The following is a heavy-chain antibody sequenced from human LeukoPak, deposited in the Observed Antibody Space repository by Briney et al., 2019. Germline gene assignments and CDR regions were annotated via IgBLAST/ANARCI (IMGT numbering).Heavy chain of an antibody. CDR3: AKLVAVAGRNY. CDR2: IIESGEST. Sequence: GGSLRLSCAASGFTFNKYAMYWVRQAPGKGLEWVSAIIESGESTYYTDSVKGRFTFSRDNSKNTLYLQMNSLRAEDTAVYYCAKLVAVAGRNYWGQGTLVTVSS. CDR1: GFTFNKYA. V-gene: IGHV3-23*01. D-gene: IGHD6-19*01. J-gene: IGHJ4*02.